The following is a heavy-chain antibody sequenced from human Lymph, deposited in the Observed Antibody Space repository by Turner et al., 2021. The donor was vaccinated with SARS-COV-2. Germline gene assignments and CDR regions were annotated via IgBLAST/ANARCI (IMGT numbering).Heavy chain of an antibody. CDR2: IYIGVTT. V-gene: IGHV3-53*02. Sequence: EVQLVETGGGLIQPGGSLRLSCAASGFTVSSNYMSWVRQAPGKGLEWVSVIYIGVTTYYADSVKGRFTISRDNSKNTLYLQMNSLRAEDTAVYYCARDLGPLAFDIWGQGTMVTVSS. CDR3: ARDLGPLAFDI. CDR1: GFTVSSNY. J-gene: IGHJ3*02.